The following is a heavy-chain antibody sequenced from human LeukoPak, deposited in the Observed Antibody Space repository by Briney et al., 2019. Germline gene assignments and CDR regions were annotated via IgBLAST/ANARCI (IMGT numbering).Heavy chain of an antibody. D-gene: IGHD1-20*01. CDR2: IWYDGSNK. J-gene: IGHJ4*02. V-gene: IGHV3-33*08. CDR3: ARDRSGVTGTYPDY. Sequence: GGSLRLSCAASGFTFSSYSMNWVRQAPGKGLEWVAVIWYDGSNKYYADSVKGRFTISRDNSKNTLYLQMNSLRAEDTAVYYCARDRSGVTGTYPDYWGQGTLVTVSS. CDR1: GFTFSSYS.